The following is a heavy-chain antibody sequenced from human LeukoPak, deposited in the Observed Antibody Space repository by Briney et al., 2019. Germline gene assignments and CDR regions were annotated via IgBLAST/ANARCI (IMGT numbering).Heavy chain of an antibody. CDR1: GYTFTIYD. V-gene: IGHV1-8*01. CDR2: MNPNSGNT. Sequence: ASVKVSCKASGYTFTIYDINWVRQATGQGLEWMGWMNPNSGNTGYTQKFQGRVTITRNTSISTAYMELSSLRCEDTAVYYCARGTGTSEYWGQGTLVTVSS. D-gene: IGHD1-7*01. CDR3: ARGTGTSEY. J-gene: IGHJ4*02.